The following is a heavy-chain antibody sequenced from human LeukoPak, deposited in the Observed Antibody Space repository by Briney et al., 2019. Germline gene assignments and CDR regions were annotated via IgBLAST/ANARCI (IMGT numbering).Heavy chain of an antibody. Sequence: PSETLSLTCTVSGGSISSYYWSWIRQPPGKGLEWIGYIYYSGSTNYNPSLKSRVTISVDTSKNQFSLKLRSVTAADTAVYYCARLSGNWNYRWFDPWGQGTLVTVSS. CDR2: IYYSGST. J-gene: IGHJ5*02. D-gene: IGHD1-7*01. CDR3: ARLSGNWNYRWFDP. CDR1: GGSISSYY. V-gene: IGHV4-59*01.